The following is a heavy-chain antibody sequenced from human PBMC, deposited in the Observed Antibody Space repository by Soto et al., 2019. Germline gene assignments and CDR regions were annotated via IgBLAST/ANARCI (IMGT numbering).Heavy chain of an antibody. Sequence: PGGSLRLSCAASGFTFSSYGMHWVRQAPGKGLEWVAVISYDGSNKYYADSVKGRFTISRDNSKNTLYLQMNSLRAEDTAVYYCAKDTDYYDSSGYIDYWGQGTLVTVSS. J-gene: IGHJ4*02. CDR3: AKDTDYYDSSGYIDY. V-gene: IGHV3-30*18. CDR2: ISYDGSNK. CDR1: GFTFSSYG. D-gene: IGHD3-22*01.